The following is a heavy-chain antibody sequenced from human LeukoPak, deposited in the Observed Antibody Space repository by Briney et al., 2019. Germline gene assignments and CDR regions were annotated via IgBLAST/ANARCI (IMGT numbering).Heavy chain of an antibody. V-gene: IGHV1-8*01. CDR2: MSPNSGNT. J-gene: IGHJ3*02. CDR3: ARDSATILWFGELFTASRPHAFDI. Sequence: ASVKVSCKASGYTFTSYDINWVRQATGQGLEWMGWMSPNSGNTGYAQKFQGRVTMTRNTSISTAYMELSSLRSEDTAVYYCARDSATILWFGELFTASRPHAFDIWGQGTMVTVSS. CDR1: GYTFTSYD. D-gene: IGHD3-10*01.